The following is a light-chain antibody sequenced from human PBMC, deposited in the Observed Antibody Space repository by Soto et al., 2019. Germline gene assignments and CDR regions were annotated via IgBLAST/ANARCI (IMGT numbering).Light chain of an antibody. V-gene: IGKV4-1*01. Sequence: DIVMTQSPDSLAVSLGERATINCKSSQSVLHSSSNNNFLAWYQQKPGQPPKLLIYRSSNRESGVPDRFSGSGSGTDFTLTISSLQAEDVAVYYCQQYYSTPWTFGQGTKV. CDR1: QSVLHSSSNNNF. J-gene: IGKJ1*01. CDR2: RSS. CDR3: QQYYSTPWT.